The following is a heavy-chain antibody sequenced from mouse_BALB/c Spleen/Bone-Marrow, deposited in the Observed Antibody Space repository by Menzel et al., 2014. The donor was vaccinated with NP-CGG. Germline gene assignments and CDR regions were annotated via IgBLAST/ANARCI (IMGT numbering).Heavy chain of an antibody. D-gene: IGHD1-1*01. CDR1: GFSLTSYG. CDR2: IWSGGST. J-gene: IGHJ3*01. V-gene: IGHV2-2*02. CDR3: ARRGGTTTPFAY. Sequence: VQLVESGPGLVQPSQSLSITCTVSGFSLTSYGVHWVRQSPGKGLEWLGVIWSGGSTDYNAAFISRLSISKDNSKSQVFFKMKSLQANDTAIYYCARRGGTTTPFAYWGQGTLVTVSA.